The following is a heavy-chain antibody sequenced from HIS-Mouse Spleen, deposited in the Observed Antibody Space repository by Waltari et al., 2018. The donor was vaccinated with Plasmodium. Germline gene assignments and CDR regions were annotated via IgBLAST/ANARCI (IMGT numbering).Heavy chain of an antibody. J-gene: IGHJ5*02. Sequence: QITLKESGPTMVKPTQTLTLTCTFSGFSLSTSGVGVGWIRQPPGPALEWLAPIYWDDDKRYSPSLKSRLTITKDTSKNQVVLTMTNMDPVDTATYYCAHSGGIITIFGVVISNWFDPWGQGTLVTVSS. CDR3: AHSGGIITIFGVVISNWFDP. D-gene: IGHD3-3*01. V-gene: IGHV2-5*02. CDR1: GFSLSTSGVG. CDR2: IYWDDDK.